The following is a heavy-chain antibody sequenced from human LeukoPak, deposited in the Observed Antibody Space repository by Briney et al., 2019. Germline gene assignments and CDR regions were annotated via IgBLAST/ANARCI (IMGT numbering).Heavy chain of an antibody. D-gene: IGHD2/OR15-2a*01. V-gene: IGHV3-23*01. Sequence: GGSLRLSCAASGFTFSDCAMSWVRQAPEKGLEWVSGIRGSGSSTCYADSVKGRFTISRDNSENTLSLQMNSLRADDTAIYYCAKSCNSGNCYYNYWGQGTLVTVSS. J-gene: IGHJ4*02. CDR2: IRGSGSST. CDR3: AKSCNSGNCYYNY. CDR1: GFTFSDCA.